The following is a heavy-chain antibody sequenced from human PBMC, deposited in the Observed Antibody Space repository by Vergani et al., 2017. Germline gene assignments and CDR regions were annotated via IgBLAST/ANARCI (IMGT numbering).Heavy chain of an antibody. Sequence: QVQVVQSGAEVKKSGASVKVSCKTSGYTFSNYYMHWVRQAPGQGLEWMGIINPSGGHTNYAQKFQGRVTMIRDTSTSTVYMELSSLRSEDTAIYYCARGDYGILTGYRYWGLGTLVTVSA. J-gene: IGHJ4*02. D-gene: IGHD3-9*01. CDR2: INPSGGHT. CDR1: GYTFSNYY. CDR3: ARGDYGILTGYRY. V-gene: IGHV1-46*03.